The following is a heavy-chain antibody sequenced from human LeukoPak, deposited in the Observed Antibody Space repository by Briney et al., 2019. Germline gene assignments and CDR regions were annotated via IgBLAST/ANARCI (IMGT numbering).Heavy chain of an antibody. CDR1: GYTFTSYG. Sequence: ASVKVSCKASGYTFTSYGISWVRQAPGQGLEWMGWICAYNGNTNYAQKLQGRVTMTTDTSTSTAYMELRSLRSDDTAVYYCARDLNDILTGYVDYWGQGTLVTVSS. CDR3: ARDLNDILTGYVDY. V-gene: IGHV1-18*01. J-gene: IGHJ4*02. D-gene: IGHD3-9*01. CDR2: ICAYNGNT.